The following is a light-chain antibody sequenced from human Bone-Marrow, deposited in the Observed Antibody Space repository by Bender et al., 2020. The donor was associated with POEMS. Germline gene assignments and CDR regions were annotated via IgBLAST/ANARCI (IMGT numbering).Light chain of an antibody. CDR1: SSDIGTYNY. V-gene: IGLV2-14*03. CDR2: DVS. Sequence: QSALTQPASVSGSPGQSITISCTGTSSDIGTYNYVSWYQHHPGKAPKLIISDVSSRPSGVSNRFSGFRSGNTASLTISGLQAEDEADYYCCSYAGSNTVLFGGGTKLTVL. CDR3: CSYAGSNTVL. J-gene: IGLJ2*01.